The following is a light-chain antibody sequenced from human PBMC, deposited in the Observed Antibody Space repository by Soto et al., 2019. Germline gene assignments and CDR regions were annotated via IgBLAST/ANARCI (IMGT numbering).Light chain of an antibody. Sequence: EIVMTQSPATLSVSPGERATLSCRASQSVSSNLAWYQQKPGQAPRLLIYGASTGATGIPARFSGSGSGTEFTLTISSLQSEDFAVYHCQQYDDWPPITFGQGTRLEIK. CDR3: QQYDDWPPIT. CDR2: GAS. V-gene: IGKV3-15*01. CDR1: QSVSSN. J-gene: IGKJ5*01.